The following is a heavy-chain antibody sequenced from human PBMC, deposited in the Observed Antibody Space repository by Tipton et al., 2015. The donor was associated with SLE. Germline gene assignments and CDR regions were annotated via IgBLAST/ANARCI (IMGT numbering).Heavy chain of an antibody. D-gene: IGHD7-27*01. CDR3: AKVPLPWVAFDI. CDR2: INSDGRST. Sequence: SLRLSCAASGFTFSSYWMHWVRQAPGKGLVWVSRINSDGRSTSYADSVKGRFTISRDNAKNTLYLQMNSLRADDTAVYYCAKVPLPWVAFDIWGPGTMVTVSS. CDR1: GFTFSSYW. J-gene: IGHJ3*02. V-gene: IGHV3-74*01.